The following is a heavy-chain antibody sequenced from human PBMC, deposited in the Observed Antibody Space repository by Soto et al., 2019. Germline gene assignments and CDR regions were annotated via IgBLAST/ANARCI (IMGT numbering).Heavy chain of an antibody. CDR2: ISWNSGSI. J-gene: IGHJ5*02. CDR3: AKSDYYDSSGYPGWFDP. Sequence: SLRLSCAASGFTFDDYAMHWVRQAPGKGLEWVSGISWNSGSIGYADSVKGRFTISRDNATNSLYLQMNSLRAEDTALYYCAKSDYYDSSGYPGWFDPWGQGTLVTVSS. CDR1: GFTFDDYA. D-gene: IGHD3-22*01. V-gene: IGHV3-9*01.